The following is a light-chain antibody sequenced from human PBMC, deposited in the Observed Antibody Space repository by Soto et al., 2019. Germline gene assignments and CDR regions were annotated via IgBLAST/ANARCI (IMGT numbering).Light chain of an antibody. J-gene: IGKJ4*01. CDR3: KQYGSTLI. CDR2: DAS. CDR1: QSVGSNF. Sequence: IVLTQSPGTLSLSPGERATLSCRASQSVGSNFLAWYQQKPGQAPRVLIFDASTRAAGIPDRFGGSGSGTDFTLTISRVEPEDSAVYYCKQYGSTLIFGGGTKVEIK. V-gene: IGKV3-20*01.